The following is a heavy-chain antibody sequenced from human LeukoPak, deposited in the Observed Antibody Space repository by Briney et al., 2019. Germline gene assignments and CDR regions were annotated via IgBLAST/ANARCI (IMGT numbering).Heavy chain of an antibody. D-gene: IGHD3-22*01. J-gene: IGHJ4*02. CDR1: GGSISSYY. CDR3: ARDNFYESGGYLTLLDF. Sequence: SETLSLTCTVSGGSISSYYWSWIRQPPGKGLEWIGYIYYSGSTNYNPSLKSRVTISVDTSKNQFSLKLSSVTAADTAVYYCARDNFYESGGYLTLLDFWGQGTLVTVSS. V-gene: IGHV4-59*12. CDR2: IYYSGST.